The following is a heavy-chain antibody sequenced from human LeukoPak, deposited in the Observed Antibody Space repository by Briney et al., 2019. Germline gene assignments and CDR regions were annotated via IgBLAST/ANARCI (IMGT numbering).Heavy chain of an antibody. D-gene: IGHD3-16*01. CDR2: IYSGDSDS. Sequence: GEALKISCKGSGYSFRSYWIAWVRPMPGKGLEWMGIIYSGDSDSKYSRSFQGQVTTSADKSINTAYLQWSSLKASDSAMYYCARRLGGADVFDIWGQGTMVTVSS. CDR3: ARRLGGADVFDI. J-gene: IGHJ3*02. V-gene: IGHV5-51*01. CDR1: GYSFRSYW.